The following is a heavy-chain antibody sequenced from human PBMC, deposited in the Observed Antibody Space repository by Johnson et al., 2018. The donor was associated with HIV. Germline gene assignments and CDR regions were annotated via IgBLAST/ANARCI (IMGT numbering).Heavy chain of an antibody. CDR2: ISGSGGST. CDR1: GFTFSSYA. CDR3: AKGRIVVAGFDAFDI. J-gene: IGHJ3*02. Sequence: VQLVESGGGVVQPGRSLRLSCAASGFTFSSYAMHWVRQAPGKGLEWVSAISGSGGSTYYADSVKGRFTISRDNSKNTLYLQMNSLRAEDTAVYYCAKGRIVVAGFDAFDIWAQGTKVTVSS. D-gene: IGHD2-2*01. V-gene: IGHV3-23*04.